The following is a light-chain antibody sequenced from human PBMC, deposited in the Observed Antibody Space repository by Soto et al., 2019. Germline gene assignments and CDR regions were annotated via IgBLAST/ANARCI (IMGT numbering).Light chain of an antibody. CDR3: QHLNDYRYT. CDR2: AAS. V-gene: IGKV1-9*01. CDR1: QAISSS. J-gene: IGKJ2*01. Sequence: DIQLTQSPSFLSASVGDRVTITCRASQAISSSLAWYQHNPGKAPKLLIYAASTLQNGVPSSFSVSGSGTEFTLTISSLQPEDFATYYCQHLNDYRYTFGQGTKVEIK.